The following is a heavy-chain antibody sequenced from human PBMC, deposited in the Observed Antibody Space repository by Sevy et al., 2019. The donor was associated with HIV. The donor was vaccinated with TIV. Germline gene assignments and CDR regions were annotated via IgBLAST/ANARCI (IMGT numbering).Heavy chain of an antibody. Sequence: GGSLRLSCAASGFTFSIYYMTWARQAPGKGLEWVANIKSDGSDKYYVDSVEGRFTISRDNAKNSLYLQMNSLTAEDTAVYYCARYGGYIDHWGHGTLVTVSS. D-gene: IGHD2-15*01. CDR3: ARYGGYIDH. CDR2: IKSDGSDK. V-gene: IGHV3-7*01. J-gene: IGHJ4*01. CDR1: GFTFSIYY.